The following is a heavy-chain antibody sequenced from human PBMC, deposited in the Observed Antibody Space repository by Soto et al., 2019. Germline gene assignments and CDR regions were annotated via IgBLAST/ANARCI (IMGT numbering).Heavy chain of an antibody. J-gene: IGHJ5*02. CDR3: AKDRSASIVVVPAAILNWFDP. CDR1: GFTFSSYG. D-gene: IGHD2-2*01. V-gene: IGHV3-23*01. CDR2: ISGSGGST. Sequence: PGGSLRLSCAASGFTFSSYGMHWVRQAPGKGLEWVSAISGSGGSTYYADSVKGRFTISRDNSKNTLYLQMNSLRAEDTAVYYCAKDRSASIVVVPAAILNWFDPWGQGTLVTVSS.